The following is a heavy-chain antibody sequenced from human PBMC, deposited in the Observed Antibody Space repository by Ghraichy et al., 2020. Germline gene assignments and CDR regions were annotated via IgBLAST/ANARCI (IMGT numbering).Heavy chain of an antibody. J-gene: IGHJ4*02. D-gene: IGHD3-10*01. CDR1: GGSISNYY. CDR3: ARGNTGTGASGVFDY. Sequence: SETLSLTCTVSGGSISNYYWSWIRQHPGKGLEYIGYIYYSGSTYYSPSLKSRVAISVDTSKNQFSLKLSSVTAADTAVYYCARGNTGTGASGVFDYWGQGTLITVSP. CDR2: IYYSGST. V-gene: IGHV4-59*06.